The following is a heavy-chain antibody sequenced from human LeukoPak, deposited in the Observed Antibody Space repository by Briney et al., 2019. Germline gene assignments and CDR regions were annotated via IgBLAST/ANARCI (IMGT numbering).Heavy chain of an antibody. V-gene: IGHV3-7*03. Sequence: GGSLRLSCAASGFTLSSYWMIWVRQAPGKGLEWVANIKQDGSEISYVDSVKGRFTISRDNAKNSLYLQMNSLRAEDTAAYYCVRGNPFGGYWGQGTLVTVSS. CDR1: GFTLSSYW. CDR3: VRGNPFGGY. D-gene: IGHD2-15*01. CDR2: IKQDGSEI. J-gene: IGHJ4*02.